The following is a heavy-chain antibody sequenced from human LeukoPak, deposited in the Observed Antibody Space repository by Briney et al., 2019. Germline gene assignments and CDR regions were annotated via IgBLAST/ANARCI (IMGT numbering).Heavy chain of an antibody. D-gene: IGHD2/OR15-2a*01. Sequence: GGSLRLSCAASGFTFSSYSMNWVRQAPGKGLEWVSSTSSSSSYIYYADSVKGRFTISRDNAKNSLYLQMNSLRAEDTAVYYCARDETGVVILYWGQGTLVTVSS. J-gene: IGHJ4*02. CDR2: TSSSSSYI. CDR3: ARDETGVVILY. V-gene: IGHV3-21*01. CDR1: GFTFSSYS.